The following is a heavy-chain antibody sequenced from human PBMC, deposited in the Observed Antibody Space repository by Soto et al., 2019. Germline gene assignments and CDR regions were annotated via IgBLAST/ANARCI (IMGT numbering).Heavy chain of an antibody. J-gene: IGHJ5*02. CDR3: ARQVYGDYLRAKWSDL. D-gene: IGHD4-17*01. CDR2: ISHDGHA. V-gene: IGHV4-39*01. CDR1: DDSISDSRYY. Sequence: PSETLSLTCSVLDDSISDSRYYWGWIRQSPEKGLEWIGSISHDGHAYCNPPLKSRVTLFADTSRNQFSLKMKSVTVADTALYFCARQVYGDYLRAKWSDLSGQAAPVT.